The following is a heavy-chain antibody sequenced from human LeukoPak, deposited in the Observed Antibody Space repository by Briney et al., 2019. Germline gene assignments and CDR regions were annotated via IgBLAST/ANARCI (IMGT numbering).Heavy chain of an antibody. D-gene: IGHD3-10*01. V-gene: IGHV3-66*01. CDR1: GFTVSSNY. CDR2: IYRGGST. CDR3: ARDRALWFGELSPRQIDAFDI. J-gene: IGHJ3*02. Sequence: GGSLRLSCAASGFTVSSNYMSWVRQAPGKGLEWVSVIYRGGSTYYADSVKGRFTISRDNAKNSLYLQMNSLRAEDTAVYYCARDRALWFGELSPRQIDAFDIWGQGTMVTVSS.